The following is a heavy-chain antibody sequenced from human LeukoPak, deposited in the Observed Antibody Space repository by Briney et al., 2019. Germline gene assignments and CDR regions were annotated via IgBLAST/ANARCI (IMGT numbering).Heavy chain of an antibody. CDR2: IYSDGRT. CDR1: GFSVSSNY. CDR3: ARASLYGSGSYYSDY. D-gene: IGHD3-10*01. V-gene: IGHV3-66*01. J-gene: IGHJ4*02. Sequence: PGGSLRLSCAGTGFSVSSNYFNWVRQVPGKGLEWVSVIYSDGRTFYADSVKARFTISRDNSKNTLYLQMNSLRAEDTAVYYCARASLYGSGSYYSDYWGQGTLVTVSS.